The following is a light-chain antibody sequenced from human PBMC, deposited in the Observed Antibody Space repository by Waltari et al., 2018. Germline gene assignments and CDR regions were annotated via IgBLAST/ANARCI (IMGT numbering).Light chain of an antibody. Sequence: QSVVTQSPSVSGAPGQRVTISCSGSNSNVGSSTVNWYQKVPGAAPRLLIYSNDQRPPGVPDRFSASKSGTSASLAISGLQSEDEADYYCATWDARLTAVVFGGGTKVTVL. CDR3: ATWDARLTAVV. CDR1: NSNVGSST. J-gene: IGLJ2*01. V-gene: IGLV1-44*01. CDR2: SND.